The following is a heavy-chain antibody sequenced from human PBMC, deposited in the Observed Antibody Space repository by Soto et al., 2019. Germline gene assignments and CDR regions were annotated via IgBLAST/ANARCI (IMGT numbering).Heavy chain of an antibody. J-gene: IGHJ5*02. D-gene: IGHD1-26*01. V-gene: IGHV4-59*08. CDR1: GGSISSYF. Sequence: SETLSLTCTVSGGSISSYFWSWIRQPPGKGLEGIGYIYYSGSTNYNPSLKSRVTISLDTSKNQFSLKLSSVTAADTAVYYCARQKLGTPDGWFDPWGRGTLVTVSS. CDR2: IYYSGST. CDR3: ARQKLGTPDGWFDP.